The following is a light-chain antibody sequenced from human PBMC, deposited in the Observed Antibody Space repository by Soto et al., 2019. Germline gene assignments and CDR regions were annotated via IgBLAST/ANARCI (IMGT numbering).Light chain of an antibody. CDR3: QQYKSYPLT. CDR1: QSISGW. CDR2: EAS. V-gene: IGKV1-5*01. Sequence: DIQMTLSLSTLSTSVVDRATLPCRASQSISGWLAWYQQKPGEAPKLVIYEASSVESGVPSRFSGSGSGTEFSFTISSLQPDDFGTYYCQQYKSYPLTFGGGSKGAIK. J-gene: IGKJ4*01.